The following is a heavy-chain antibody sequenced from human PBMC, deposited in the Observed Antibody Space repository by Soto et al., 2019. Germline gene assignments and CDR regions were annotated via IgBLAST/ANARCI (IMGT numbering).Heavy chain of an antibody. CDR1: GFTFSSYW. CDR2: IKQDGSEK. J-gene: IGHJ6*02. Sequence: GGSLRLSCAASGFTFSSYWMSWVRQAPGKGLEWVANIKQDGSEKYYVDSVKGRFTISRDNAKNSLYLQMNSLRAEDTAVYYCATAIAAAGKGYYYYYGMDVWGQGTTVTVSS. D-gene: IGHD6-13*01. CDR3: ATAIAAAGKGYYYYYGMDV. V-gene: IGHV3-7*03.